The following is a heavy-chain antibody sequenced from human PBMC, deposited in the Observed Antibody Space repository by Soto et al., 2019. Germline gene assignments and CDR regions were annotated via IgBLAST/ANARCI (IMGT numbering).Heavy chain of an antibody. J-gene: IGHJ4*02. Sequence: EVQVLESGGGLVQPGGSLRLSCAASGFTFSSYAMSWVRQAPGQGLEWVSAISGIGSNPYYADSVKGRFTISRDNSKNPLYRQMNGRRAADTPLYYDAKTAPMTIGDGFDHWGKGTLFPFPP. V-gene: IGHV3-23*01. CDR1: GFTFSSYA. D-gene: IGHD4-17*01. CDR3: AKTAPMTIGDGFDH. CDR2: ISGIGSNP.